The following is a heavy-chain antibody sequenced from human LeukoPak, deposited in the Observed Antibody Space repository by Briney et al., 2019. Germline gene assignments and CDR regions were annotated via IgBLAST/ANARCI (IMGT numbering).Heavy chain of an antibody. J-gene: IGHJ6*03. D-gene: IGHD1-26*01. CDR3: AKRRIVGAPYYYYYMDV. V-gene: IGHV3-23*01. Sequence: GGSLRLSCAASGFTFSSYWMSWVRQAPGKGLEWVSAISGSGGSTYYADSVKGRFTISRDNSKNTLYLQMNSLRAEDTAVYYCAKRRIVGAPYYYYYMDVWGKGTTVTVSS. CDR1: GFTFSSYW. CDR2: ISGSGGST.